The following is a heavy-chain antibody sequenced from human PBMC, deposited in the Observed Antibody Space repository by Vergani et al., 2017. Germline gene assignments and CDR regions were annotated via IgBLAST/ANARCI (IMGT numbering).Heavy chain of an antibody. J-gene: IGHJ5*02. D-gene: IGHD1-26*01. Sequence: EVQLVQAGAEVKKPGESLKISCKGSGYSFTSYWIGWVRQMPGKGLEWMGIIFPGDSDTRYSPSFQGQVTISADKSISTAYLQWSSLKASDTAMYYCARQPFPSYYGNNWFDPWGQGTLVTVSS. CDR3: ARQPFPSYYGNNWFDP. V-gene: IGHV5-51*01. CDR2: IFPGDSDT. CDR1: GYSFTSYW.